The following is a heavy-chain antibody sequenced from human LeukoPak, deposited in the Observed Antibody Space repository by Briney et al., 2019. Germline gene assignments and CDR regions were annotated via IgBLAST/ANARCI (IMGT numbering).Heavy chain of an antibody. CDR2: INPSGGST. CDR3: ARVNYYNYYYMDV. D-gene: IGHD2-21*01. CDR1: GYTFTSYY. V-gene: IGHV1-46*01. Sequence: ASVKVSCKASGYTFTSYYMHWVRQAPGQGLEWMGIINPSGGSTSYAQKFQGRVTITADKSTSTAYMELSSLRSEDTAVYYCARVNYYNYYYMDVWGKGTTVTVSS. J-gene: IGHJ6*03.